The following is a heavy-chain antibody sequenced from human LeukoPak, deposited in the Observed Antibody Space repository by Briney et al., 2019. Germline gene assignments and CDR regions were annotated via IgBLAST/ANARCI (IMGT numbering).Heavy chain of an antibody. CDR1: GGTFSSYA. Sequence: ASVKVSCKASGGTFSSYAISWVRQAPGQGLEWMGGIIPIFGTANYAQKFQGRVTITADKSTSTAYMELSSLRSEDTAVYYCARAPSYYYGSGSYYTFDYWGQGTLVTVSS. V-gene: IGHV1-69*06. D-gene: IGHD3-10*01. J-gene: IGHJ4*02. CDR2: IIPIFGTA. CDR3: ARAPSYYYGSGSYYTFDY.